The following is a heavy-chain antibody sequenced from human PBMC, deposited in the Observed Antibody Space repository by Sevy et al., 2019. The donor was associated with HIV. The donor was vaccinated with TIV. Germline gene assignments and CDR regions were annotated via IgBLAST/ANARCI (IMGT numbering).Heavy chain of an antibody. V-gene: IGHV3-21*06. CDR2: ISDTSGYI. CDR1: GVSLNTYS. CDR3: ARDAGSGWQKYFQQ. J-gene: IGHJ1*01. Sequence: GESLRLSCAASGVSLNTYSMNWVRQAPGKGLEWVSSISDTSGYIFYADSVKGRFTISRDNARNSLYLQMNSLRAEDTAVYYCARDAGSGWQKYFQQWGQGTLVTVSS. D-gene: IGHD6-19*01.